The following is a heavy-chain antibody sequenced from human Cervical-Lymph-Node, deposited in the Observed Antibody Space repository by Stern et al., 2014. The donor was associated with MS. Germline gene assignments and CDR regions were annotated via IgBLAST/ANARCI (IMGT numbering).Heavy chain of an antibody. CDR3: ARDSTIWSVDY. V-gene: IGHV1-2*06. CDR1: GYTFTDYY. J-gene: IGHJ4*02. Sequence: QVQLAESGPEVKKPGASVKVSCKASGYTFTDYYMHWVRQAPGQGLEWMGRNKPNSGGTNSAQKFQGRVTMTRDTSISTAYMELSGLKSDDTAVYYCARDSTIWSVDYWGQGTLVTVSS. D-gene: IGHD6-13*01. CDR2: NKPNSGGT.